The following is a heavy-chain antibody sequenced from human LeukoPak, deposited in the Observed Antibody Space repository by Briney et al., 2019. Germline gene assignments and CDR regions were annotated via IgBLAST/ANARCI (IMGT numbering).Heavy chain of an antibody. CDR2: ISSSSSYI. Sequence: PGGSLRLSCAASGFTFSSYSMNWVRQTPGKGLEWVSSISSSSSYIYYADSVKGRFTISRDNAKNSLYLQMNSLRAEDTAVYYCARGPPADWGSSPTYFDYWGQGTLVTVSS. J-gene: IGHJ4*02. CDR3: ARGPPADWGSSPTYFDY. V-gene: IGHV3-21*01. CDR1: GFTFSSYS. D-gene: IGHD6-6*01.